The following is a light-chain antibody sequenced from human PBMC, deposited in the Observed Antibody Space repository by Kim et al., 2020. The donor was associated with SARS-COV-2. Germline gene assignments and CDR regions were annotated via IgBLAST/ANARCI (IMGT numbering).Light chain of an antibody. CDR2: KAS. J-gene: IGKJ1*01. V-gene: IGKV1-5*03. Sequence: ASVGDRVPITCRASQSISSWLAWYQQKPGKATKLLIYKASSLQTGVPSRFSGSGSETEFTLTISSLQRDDFATYYCQQYNSYSWTFGQATKVDIK. CDR3: QQYNSYSWT. CDR1: QSISSW.